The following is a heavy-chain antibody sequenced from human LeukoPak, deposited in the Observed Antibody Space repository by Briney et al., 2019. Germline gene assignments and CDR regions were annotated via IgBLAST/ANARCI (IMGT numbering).Heavy chain of an antibody. V-gene: IGHV3-48*02. Sequence: GGSLRLSCTASGFIFNSYSMNWVRQAPGEGLEWVSYISSKGSTTSYADSVKGRFTISRDNAENSLYLQMNSLRDEDTAVYYCARAMRSGYDYWGQGTLVTVSS. CDR3: ARAMRSGYDY. CDR1: GFIFNSYS. J-gene: IGHJ4*02. CDR2: ISSKGSTT. D-gene: IGHD5-12*01.